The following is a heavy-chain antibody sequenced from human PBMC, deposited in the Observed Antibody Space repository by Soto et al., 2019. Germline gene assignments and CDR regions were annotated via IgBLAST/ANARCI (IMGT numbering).Heavy chain of an antibody. D-gene: IGHD2-15*01. J-gene: IGHJ4*02. V-gene: IGHV3-23*01. CDR3: ARNSPQYCSGGSCYFDF. CDR2: LSGSGGST. CDR1: GFTFSSYV. Sequence: EVQLLESGGGLVQPGGSLRLSCAASGFTFSSYVMSWVRQAPGKGLEWVSTLSGSGGSTYYADSVKGRFTISIDNSKNTLYQQMNSLRVEDTAVYYCARNSPQYCSGGSCYFDFWAQGTLVTVSS.